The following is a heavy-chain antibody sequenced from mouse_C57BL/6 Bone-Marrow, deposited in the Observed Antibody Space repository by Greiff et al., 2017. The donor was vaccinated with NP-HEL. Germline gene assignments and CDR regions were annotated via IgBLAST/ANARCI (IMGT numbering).Heavy chain of an antibody. Sequence: EVKLMESGGGLVKPGGSLKLSCAASGFTFSDYGMHWVRQAPEKGLEWVAYISSGSSTIYYADTVKGRFIISRDNTKKTLYLQMSSLRSEDTALYYCARQGGVYYAMDYWGQGTSVTVSS. CDR3: ARQGGVYYAMDY. V-gene: IGHV5-17*03. CDR2: ISSGSSTI. J-gene: IGHJ4*01. CDR1: GFTFSDYG.